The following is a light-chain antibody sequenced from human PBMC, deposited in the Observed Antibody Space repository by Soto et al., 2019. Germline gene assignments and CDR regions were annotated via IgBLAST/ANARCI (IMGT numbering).Light chain of an antibody. V-gene: IGKV1-8*01. Sequence: IHMTHSPSTLCASSRDRFTITGRPSQGISSYLAWYQQKPGKAPKLLIYAASTLQSGVPSRFSGSGSGTDFTLTISCLQSEDFATYYCQQYYSYPQTFGQGTKVDIK. CDR1: QGISSY. CDR3: QQYYSYPQT. CDR2: AAS. J-gene: IGKJ1*01.